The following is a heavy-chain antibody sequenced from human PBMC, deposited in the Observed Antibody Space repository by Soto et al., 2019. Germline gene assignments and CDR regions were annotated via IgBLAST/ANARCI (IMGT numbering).Heavy chain of an antibody. CDR3: AKDLGSGKPYYYYAMDV. J-gene: IGHJ6*02. Sequence: QVQLVESGGGVVQPGRSLRLSCAASGFIFSRYGMHWVRQAPGKGLEWVAVISYDGSNKYYEESVKGRFIISRDKSENTLYLQMNSLRAEYTAVYYCAKDLGSGKPYYYYAMDVWGQGTTVTVSS. V-gene: IGHV3-30*18. CDR2: ISYDGSNK. CDR1: GFIFSRYG. D-gene: IGHD3-10*01.